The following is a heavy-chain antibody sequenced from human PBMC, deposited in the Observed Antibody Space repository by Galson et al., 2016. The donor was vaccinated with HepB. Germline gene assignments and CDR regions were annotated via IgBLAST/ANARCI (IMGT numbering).Heavy chain of an antibody. Sequence: CAISGDSVSSYSAAWNWIRQTPSRGLEWLGRTYYRSKWYNDYAVSVKSRITINADTSKNQFSLQLNSVTPEDTAVYYCAREPGIGSGMAGRLGYWGQGTTVTVSS. CDR2: TYYRSKWYN. CDR1: GDSVSSYSAA. D-gene: IGHD1-26*01. CDR3: AREPGIGSGMAGRLGY. J-gene: IGHJ6*02. V-gene: IGHV6-1*01.